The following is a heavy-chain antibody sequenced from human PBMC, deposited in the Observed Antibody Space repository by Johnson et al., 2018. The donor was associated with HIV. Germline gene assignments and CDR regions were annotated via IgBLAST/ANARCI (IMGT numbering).Heavy chain of an antibody. CDR3: AKDRAMRQWEWDAFDI. Sequence: VPLVEFGGGVVRPGGSLRLSCAASGFTFDDYAMHWVRQAPGKGLEWVSGISWNSGSIGSADSVKGRFTISRDNAKNSLYLQMNSLRAEDTALYYCAKDRAMRQWEWDAFDIWGQGTMVAVSS. D-gene: IGHD1-26*01. CDR1: GFTFDDYA. V-gene: IGHV3-9*01. J-gene: IGHJ3*02. CDR2: ISWNSGSI.